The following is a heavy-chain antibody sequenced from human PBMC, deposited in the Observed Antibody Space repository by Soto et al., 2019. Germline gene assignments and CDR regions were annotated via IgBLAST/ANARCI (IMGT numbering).Heavy chain of an antibody. CDR2: ISYDGSNK. D-gene: IGHD3-10*01. J-gene: IGHJ6*02. Sequence: QVHLVESGGGVVQPGRSLRLSCAASGYTISSYGMHWVRQAPGKGLEWVAVISYDGSNKNYADSVKGRFTVSRDNSKNTLYLQMNSLRAEDTAVYYCAKDLAISAPSYYYYGMDVWGQGTTVTVSS. CDR1: GYTISSYG. V-gene: IGHV3-30*18. CDR3: AKDLAISAPSYYYYGMDV.